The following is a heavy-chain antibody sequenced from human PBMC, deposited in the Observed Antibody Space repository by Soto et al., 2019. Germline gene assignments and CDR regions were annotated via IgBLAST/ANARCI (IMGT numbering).Heavy chain of an antibody. CDR2: IIPIFGTA. CDR3: ARDSVVASFRDYYYGMDV. Sequence: ASVKVSCKASGGTFSSYAISWVRQAPGQGLEWMGGIIPIFGTANYAQKFQGRVTITADESTSTAYMELSSLRSEDTAVYYCARDSVVASFRDYYYGMDVWGQGTTVTVSS. CDR1: GGTFSSYA. J-gene: IGHJ6*02. V-gene: IGHV1-69*13. D-gene: IGHD2-15*01.